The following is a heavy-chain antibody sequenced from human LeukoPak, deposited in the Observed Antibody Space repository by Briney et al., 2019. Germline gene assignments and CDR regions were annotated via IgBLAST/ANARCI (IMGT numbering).Heavy chain of an antibody. J-gene: IGHJ4*02. Sequence: GESLKISCKGSGYSFTSYWIGWVRQMPGKGLEWMGIIYPGDSDTRYSPSFQGQVTISADKSISTAYLQWSSLKASDTAMYYCAGHLYDSSGYYLFDYWGQGTLVTVSS. V-gene: IGHV5-51*01. CDR1: GYSFTSYW. CDR2: IYPGDSDT. CDR3: AGHLYDSSGYYLFDY. D-gene: IGHD3-22*01.